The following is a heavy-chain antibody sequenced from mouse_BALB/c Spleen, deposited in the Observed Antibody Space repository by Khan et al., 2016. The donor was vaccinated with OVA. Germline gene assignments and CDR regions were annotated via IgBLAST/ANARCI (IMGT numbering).Heavy chain of an antibody. CDR3: ARNGDYVHWYFDV. Sequence: QVQLKQSGPGLVQPSQSLSITCTVSGFSLTSYGVHWVRQSPGKGLEWLGVIWSGGTTNYNAAFISRLSIRQGNSNSQVFFKMNSLQANDTAIYYCARNGDYVHWYFDVWGAGTTVTVSS. D-gene: IGHD2-13*01. CDR1: GFSLTSYG. J-gene: IGHJ1*01. CDR2: IWSGGTT. V-gene: IGHV2-2*02.